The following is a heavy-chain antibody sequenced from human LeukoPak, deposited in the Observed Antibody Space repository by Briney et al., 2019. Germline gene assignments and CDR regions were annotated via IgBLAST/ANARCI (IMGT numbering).Heavy chain of an antibody. CDR2: IYTSGST. D-gene: IGHD3-9*01. V-gene: IGHV4-4*07. Sequence: SETLSLTCTVSGGSISSYYWSWIRQPAGKGLEWIGRIYTSGSTNNNPSLKSRVTMSVDTSKNQFSLKLSSVTAADTAVYYCARDSTYYDILTGYRETGYFDYWGQGTLVTVSS. CDR1: GGSISSYY. CDR3: ARDSTYYDILTGYRETGYFDY. J-gene: IGHJ4*02.